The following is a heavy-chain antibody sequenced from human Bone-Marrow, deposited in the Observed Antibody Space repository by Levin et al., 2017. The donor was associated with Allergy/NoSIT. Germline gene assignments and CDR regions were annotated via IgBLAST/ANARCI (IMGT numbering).Heavy chain of an antibody. D-gene: IGHD3-22*01. CDR2: ISGSGGST. CDR1: GFTFSSYA. Sequence: SCAASGFTFSSYAMSWVRQAPGKGLEWVSAISGSGGSTYYADSVKGRFTISRDNSKNTLYLQMNSLRAEDTAVYYCAKVRYYDSSGPNWFDPWGQGTLVTVSS. J-gene: IGHJ5*02. V-gene: IGHV3-23*01. CDR3: AKVRYYDSSGPNWFDP.